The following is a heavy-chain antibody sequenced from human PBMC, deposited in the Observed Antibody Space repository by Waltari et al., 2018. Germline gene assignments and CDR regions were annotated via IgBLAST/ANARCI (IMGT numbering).Heavy chain of an antibody. V-gene: IGHV1-8*01. CDR3: VTGYHGVFDY. Sequence: QVQLVQSGAEVKKPGASVKVSCKASGYTFTSYDINWVRQDPGQGLEWMGWVNPNSGHTAYAQKFQGRVTMTRNTSISTAYMELSSLRSEGTAVYYCVTGYHGVFDYWGHGTLVTVSS. D-gene: IGHD3-9*01. CDR1: GYTFTSYD. CDR2: VNPNSGHT. J-gene: IGHJ4*01.